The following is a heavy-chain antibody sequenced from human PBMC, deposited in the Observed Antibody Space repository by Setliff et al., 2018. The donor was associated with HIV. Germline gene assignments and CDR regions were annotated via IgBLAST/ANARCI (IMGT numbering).Heavy chain of an antibody. CDR3: ARGHLDYNFWDEVLGNWFDP. CDR2: MNPNSGNT. D-gene: IGHD3-3*01. V-gene: IGHV1-8*02. CDR1: GYTFTNYD. Sequence: GASVKVSCKASGYTFTNYDINWVRQAPGQGLEWMGWMNPNSGNTGYAQKFQGRVTMTRNTSIRTAYMELSSLRSEDTAVYDCARGHLDYNFWDEVLGNWFDPWGQGTLVTVSS. J-gene: IGHJ5*02.